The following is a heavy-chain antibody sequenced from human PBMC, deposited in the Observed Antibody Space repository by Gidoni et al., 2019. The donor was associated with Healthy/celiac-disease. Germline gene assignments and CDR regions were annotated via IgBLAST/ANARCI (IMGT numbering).Heavy chain of an antibody. CDR1: GFTFSSYS. D-gene: IGHD2-2*01. V-gene: IGHV3-48*02. J-gene: IGHJ3*02. CDR3: ARQPYCSSTSCLTSAFDI. Sequence: EVQLVESGGGLVQPGGSLRLSCAASGFTFSSYSMNWVRQAPGKGLEWVSYISSSSSTIYYADSVKGRFTISRDNAKNSLYLQMNSLRDEDTAVYYCARQPYCSSTSCLTSAFDIWGQGTMVTVSS. CDR2: ISSSSSTI.